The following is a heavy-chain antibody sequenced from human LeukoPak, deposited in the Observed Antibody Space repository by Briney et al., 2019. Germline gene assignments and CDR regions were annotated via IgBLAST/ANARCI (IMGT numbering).Heavy chain of an antibody. D-gene: IGHD2-15*01. CDR3: ARVKQGYCSGGSCYALAFDI. V-gene: IGHV3-30-3*01. J-gene: IGHJ3*02. Sequence: GGSLRLSCAASGFTFSSYAMQWVRQAPGKGLEWVAVISYDGSNKYYADSVKGRFTISRDNSKNTLYLQMNSLRAEDTAVYYCARVKQGYCSGGSCYALAFDIWGQGTMVTVSS. CDR2: ISYDGSNK. CDR1: GFTFSSYA.